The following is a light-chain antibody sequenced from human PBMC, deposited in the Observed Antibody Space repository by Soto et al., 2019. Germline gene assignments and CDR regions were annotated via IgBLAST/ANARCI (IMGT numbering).Light chain of an antibody. Sequence: SYELTQPPSVSVSPGQTASITCSGDKLGDKYACWYQQKPGQSPVLVIYQDSKRPSGIPERFSGSNSGNTATLTISGTQAMDEADYYCRAWDSSTARVFGGGTQLTVL. CDR3: RAWDSSTARV. V-gene: IGLV3-1*01. CDR1: KLGDKY. CDR2: QDS. J-gene: IGLJ2*01.